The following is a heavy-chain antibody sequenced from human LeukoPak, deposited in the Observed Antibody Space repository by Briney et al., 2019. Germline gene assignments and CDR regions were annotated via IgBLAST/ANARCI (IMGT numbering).Heavy chain of an antibody. Sequence: GESLKISCKGSGYSFTSYWIGWVRQMPGKGLEWMGIIYPGDSDTRYSPSFQGQVTISADKSISTAYLQWSSLKASDTAMYYCASHESGPLYYDFWTPGDYWGQGTLVTVSS. J-gene: IGHJ4*02. V-gene: IGHV5-51*01. CDR3: ASHESGPLYYDFWTPGDY. CDR1: GYSFTSYW. D-gene: IGHD3-3*01. CDR2: IYPGDSDT.